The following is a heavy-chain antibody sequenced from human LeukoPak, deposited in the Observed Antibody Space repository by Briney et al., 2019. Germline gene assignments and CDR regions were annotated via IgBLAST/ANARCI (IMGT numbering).Heavy chain of an antibody. V-gene: IGHV1-58*02. Sequence: GASVKVSCKASGFTFTISAMQWVRQARGQRLEWIGWIVVGSGNTNYAQKFQERVTITRDMSTSTAYMELSSLRSEDTAVYYCAAGYYYDSSGLFGLNWFDPWGQGTLVTVSS. CDR2: IVVGSGNT. CDR1: GFTFTISA. J-gene: IGHJ5*02. D-gene: IGHD3-22*01. CDR3: AAGYYYDSSGLFGLNWFDP.